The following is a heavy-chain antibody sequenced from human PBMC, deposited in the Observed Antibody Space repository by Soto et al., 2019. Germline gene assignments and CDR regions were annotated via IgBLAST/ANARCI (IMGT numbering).Heavy chain of an antibody. J-gene: IGHJ4*02. V-gene: IGHV2-5*02. CDR1: GFSLSTSGVG. D-gene: IGHD5-12*01. Sequence: QITLKESGPTLVKPTQTLTLTCTFSGFSLSTSGVGVGWIRQPPGKALEWLALIYWDDDKRYSPSLKSRLTLTTDTSNHQVVLTMTNMDPVDTATYYCAHVYGGYDNFDYWGQGTLVTVSS. CDR3: AHVYGGYDNFDY. CDR2: IYWDDDK.